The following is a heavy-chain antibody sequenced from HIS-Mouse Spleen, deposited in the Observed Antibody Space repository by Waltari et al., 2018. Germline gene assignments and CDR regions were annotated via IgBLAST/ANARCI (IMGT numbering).Heavy chain of an antibody. V-gene: IGHV4-39*01. J-gene: IGHJ4*02. CDR3: ARGQGY. Sequence: QLQLQESGPGLVKPSETLSLTCTVSGGPIRSSSYYCGWIRQPPGKGLEWIGSRYYSGSTYYNPSLKSRVTISVDTSKNQFSLKLSSVTAADTAVYYCARGQGYWGQGTLVTVSS. CDR1: GGPIRSSSYY. CDR2: RYYSGST.